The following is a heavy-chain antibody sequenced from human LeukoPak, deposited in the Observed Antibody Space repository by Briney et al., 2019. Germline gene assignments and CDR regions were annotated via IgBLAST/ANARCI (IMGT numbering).Heavy chain of an antibody. V-gene: IGHV4-59*01. Sequence: SETLSLTCTVSGGSISSYYWSWIRQPPGKGLEWTGYIYYSGSTNYNPSLKSRVTISVDTSKNQFSLKLSSVTAADTAVYYCARVLGSSWYFDLWGRGTLVTVSS. CDR3: ARVLGSSWYFDL. CDR2: IYYSGST. D-gene: IGHD6-13*01. J-gene: IGHJ2*01. CDR1: GGSISSYY.